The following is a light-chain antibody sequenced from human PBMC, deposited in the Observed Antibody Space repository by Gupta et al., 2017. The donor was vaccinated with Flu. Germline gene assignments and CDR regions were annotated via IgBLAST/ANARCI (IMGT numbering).Light chain of an antibody. CDR2: AAS. V-gene: IGKV1-39*01. Sequence: SPSSLSASVGDRVTITCRASQSISTYLNWYQHKPGKVPKLLIHAASRLQSGVPSRFSGSGSGTDFALTISRLQPEDSASYYCQQSYSFFTFAGGTKVEI. J-gene: IGKJ4*01. CDR1: QSISTY. CDR3: QQSYSFFT.